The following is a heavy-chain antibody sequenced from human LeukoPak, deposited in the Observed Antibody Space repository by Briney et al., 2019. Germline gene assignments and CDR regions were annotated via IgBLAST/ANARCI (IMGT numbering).Heavy chain of an antibody. Sequence: GGSLRLSCAASGFTFSAHSMTWVRQAPGKGLEWVSGISASGDVTFCADSVKGRFTISRDISKNTLDLQMNSLRAEDTAVYYCTKWAGYGDSWGQGTLVTVSS. CDR1: GFTFSAHS. V-gene: IGHV3-23*01. J-gene: IGHJ4*02. D-gene: IGHD5-12*01. CDR2: ISASGDVT. CDR3: TKWAGYGDS.